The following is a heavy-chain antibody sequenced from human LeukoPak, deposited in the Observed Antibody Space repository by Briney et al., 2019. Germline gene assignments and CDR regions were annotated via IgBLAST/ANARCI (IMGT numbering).Heavy chain of an antibody. CDR1: GGTFSSYA. Sequence: SVTVSCKASGGTFSSYAITWVRQAPGQGLEWMGRIIPTLEIANYAQKFQGRVTITADKSTSTAYMELSSLRPEDTAVYYCARVLSGSWLWFWGQGTLVTVS. D-gene: IGHD5-18*01. CDR2: IIPTLEIA. CDR3: ARVLSGSWLWF. V-gene: IGHV1-69*04. J-gene: IGHJ4*02.